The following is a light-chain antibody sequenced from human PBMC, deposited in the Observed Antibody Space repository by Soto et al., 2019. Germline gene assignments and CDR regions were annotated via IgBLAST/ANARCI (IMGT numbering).Light chain of an antibody. CDR2: AAS. CDR1: HDISTY. Sequence: DIQLPESPSLMSASVGDRVRIPCRASHDISTYLAWYQQKPGNAPKLMIYAASTLQSGVPSRFSGSGSGTECTLTIGGLLPEDLASYHCQPPNTLPFTFGQGTRLEIK. CDR3: QPPNTLPFT. V-gene: IGKV1-9*01. J-gene: IGKJ5*01.